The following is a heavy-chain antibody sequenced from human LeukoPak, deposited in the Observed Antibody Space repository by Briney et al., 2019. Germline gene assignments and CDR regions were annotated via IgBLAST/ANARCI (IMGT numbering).Heavy chain of an antibody. Sequence: GGSLRLSCAASGFSVSSNYMSWVRQAPGKGLEWVSVIYSGGSEYYADSVKGRFTISRDNFKNRLYLQMNSLRAEDTAVYYCARDMAGDYYDSGSYGYFDYWGQGTLVTVFS. V-gene: IGHV3-66*01. CDR1: GFSVSSNY. J-gene: IGHJ4*02. CDR3: ARDMAGDYYDSGSYGYFDY. CDR2: IYSGGSE. D-gene: IGHD3-22*01.